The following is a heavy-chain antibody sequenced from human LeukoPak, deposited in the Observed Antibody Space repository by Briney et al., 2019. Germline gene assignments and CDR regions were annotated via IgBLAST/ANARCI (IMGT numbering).Heavy chain of an antibody. CDR1: GYTLTELS. V-gene: IGHV1-24*01. CDR3: AKSSTIAAATGCPCNSLDY. Sequence: ASVKVSCKVSGYTLTELSMHWVRQAPGKGLEWMGGFDPEDGETIYAQKFQGRVTMTEDTSTDTAYMELSSLRSEDTAVYYCAKSSTIAAATGCPCNSLDYWGQGTLVTVSS. D-gene: IGHD6-25*01. CDR2: FDPEDGET. J-gene: IGHJ4*02.